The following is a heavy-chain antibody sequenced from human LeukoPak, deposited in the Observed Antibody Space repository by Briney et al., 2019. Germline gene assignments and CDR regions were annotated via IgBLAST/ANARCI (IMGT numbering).Heavy chain of an antibody. V-gene: IGHV4-59*01. CDR2: IYYSGSV. D-gene: IGHD3-22*01. J-gene: IGHJ5*02. CDR3: ARTRGDGVIHH. Sequence: SETLSLTCTVSGGSISGYHWSWIRQPPGKGLEWIGHIYYSGSVNYKPSLKSRATISLDTPRNQVSLRLKSVTAADTAVYYCARTRGDGVIHHWGQGTLVTVSS. CDR1: GGSISGYH.